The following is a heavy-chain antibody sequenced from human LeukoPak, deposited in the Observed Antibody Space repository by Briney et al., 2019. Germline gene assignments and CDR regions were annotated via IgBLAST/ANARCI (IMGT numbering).Heavy chain of an antibody. CDR2: IYYSGST. V-gene: IGHV4-59*01. D-gene: IGHD5-12*01. Sequence: PSETLSLTCTVSGGSISSYYWSWIRQPPGKGLEWIGYIYYSGSTNYNPSLKSRVTISVDTSKNQFSLKLSSVTAADTAVYYCARNSGYEYNWFDPWGQGTLVTVSS. CDR1: GGSISSYY. J-gene: IGHJ5*02. CDR3: ARNSGYEYNWFDP.